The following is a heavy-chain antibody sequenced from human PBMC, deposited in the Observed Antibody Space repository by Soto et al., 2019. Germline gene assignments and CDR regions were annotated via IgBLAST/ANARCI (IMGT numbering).Heavy chain of an antibody. CDR3: AGAAPTAVVDY. V-gene: IGHV3-13*01. Sequence: GGSLRLSCAASGFTFSSYDMHWVRQATGKGLEWVSAIGTAGDTYYPGSVKGRFTISRENAKNSWYLQMNSLRAGDTAVYYCAGAAPTAVVDYWGQGTLVTVSS. CDR2: IGTAGDT. CDR1: GFTFSSYD. D-gene: IGHD2-21*02. J-gene: IGHJ4*02.